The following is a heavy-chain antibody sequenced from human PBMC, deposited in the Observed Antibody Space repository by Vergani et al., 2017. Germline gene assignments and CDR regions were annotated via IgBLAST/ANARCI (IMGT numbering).Heavy chain of an antibody. Sequence: EVQLLESGGGLVQPGGSLRLSCAASGFTFSSYAMSWVRQAPGKGLEWVSAISGSGGSTYYADSVKGRFTISRDNSKNTLYLQMNSLRAEDTAVYYCAKDGDYCGGDCYPTGYYYYGMGVWGQGTTVTVSS. CDR1: GFTFSSYA. CDR2: ISGSGGST. D-gene: IGHD2-21*02. CDR3: AKDGDYCGGDCYPTGYYYYGMGV. J-gene: IGHJ6*02. V-gene: IGHV3-23*01.